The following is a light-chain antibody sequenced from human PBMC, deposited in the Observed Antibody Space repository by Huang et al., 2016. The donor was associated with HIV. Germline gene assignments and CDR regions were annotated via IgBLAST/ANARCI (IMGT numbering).Light chain of an antibody. J-gene: IGKJ1*01. V-gene: IGKV1-39*01. CDR1: QSISSY. CDR2: TAS. CDR3: QQSYEIRT. Sequence: DIQMTQSPSSLSASVGDRVTITCRASQSISSYLNWYQQNPGKPPKLLIFTASTVQSGDPTRFRGSKAEADYAITISSLQPEDLATYYCQQSYEIRTFGQGTKVEIK.